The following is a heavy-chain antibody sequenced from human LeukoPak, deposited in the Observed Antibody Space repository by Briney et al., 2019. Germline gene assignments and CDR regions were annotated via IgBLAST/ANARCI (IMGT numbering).Heavy chain of an antibody. Sequence: PGGSLRLSCAASGFIVSSKYMSWVRQAPGKGLEWVSVIYSGGSTYYAASVEGRFTISRDNSKNTVYLQMNSQRVEDTAVYYCARAGPIDYWGQGTLVTVSS. J-gene: IGHJ4*02. CDR1: GFIVSSKY. V-gene: IGHV3-53*01. CDR2: IYSGGST. CDR3: ARAGPIDY.